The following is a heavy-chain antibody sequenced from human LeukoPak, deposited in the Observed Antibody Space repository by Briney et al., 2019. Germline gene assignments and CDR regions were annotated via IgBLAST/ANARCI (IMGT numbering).Heavy chain of an antibody. J-gene: IGHJ4*02. D-gene: IGHD2-15*01. V-gene: IGHV1-46*01. CDR1: GHTFTSYY. CDR3: ARTIVDGGTSH. CDR2: INPGGGNT. Sequence: ASVKVSCKASGHTFTSYYIHWVRQDPGQGLEWMGKINPGGGNTSYAQKFQGRVTMTRDTSASTVYMELSSLRSEDTAIYYCARTIVDGGTSHWGQGTLVTVSS.